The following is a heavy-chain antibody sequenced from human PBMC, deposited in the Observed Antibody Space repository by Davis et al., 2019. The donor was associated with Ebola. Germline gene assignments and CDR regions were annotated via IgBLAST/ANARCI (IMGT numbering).Heavy chain of an antibody. Sequence: ASVKVSCKVSGHTHTDLSIQWVRQTPGKGLEWMGVFDPEHGGAIFAQKFQGRVILTEDTSTGTAYMELSSLRSEDTAVYYCAIGGTTGGFDYWGQGTLVTVSS. D-gene: IGHD1-14*01. J-gene: IGHJ4*02. CDR2: FDPEHGGA. CDR1: GHTHTDLS. CDR3: AIGGTTGGFDY. V-gene: IGHV1-24*01.